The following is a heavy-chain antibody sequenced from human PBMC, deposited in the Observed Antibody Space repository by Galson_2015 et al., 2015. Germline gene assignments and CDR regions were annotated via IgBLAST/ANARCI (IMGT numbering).Heavy chain of an antibody. V-gene: IGHV1-46*01. CDR3: ARSGRVARYCSSTSCYAPWFDP. CDR1: GYTFTSYY. D-gene: IGHD2-2*01. CDR2: INPSGGST. Sequence: SVKVSCKASGYTFTSYYMHWVRQAPGQGLEWMGIINPSGGSTSYAQKFQGRVTMTRDTSTSTVYMELSSLRSEDTAVYYCARSGRVARYCSSTSCYAPWFDPWGQGTLVTVSS. J-gene: IGHJ5*02.